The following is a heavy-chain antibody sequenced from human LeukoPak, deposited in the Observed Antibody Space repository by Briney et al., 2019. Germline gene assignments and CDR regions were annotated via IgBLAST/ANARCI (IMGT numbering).Heavy chain of an antibody. J-gene: IGHJ2*01. CDR2: IYHSGST. CDR1: GYSISSGYY. V-gene: IGHV4-38-2*01. CDR3: ANHAVTSTWFFDL. D-gene: IGHD4-17*01. Sequence: SETLSLTCAVSGYSISSGYYWGWIRQPPGKGPEWIGSIYHSGSTYYNPSLKSRVTISADTSKNQFSLKLSYVTAADTAMYYCANHAVTSTWFFDLWGRGTLVTVSS.